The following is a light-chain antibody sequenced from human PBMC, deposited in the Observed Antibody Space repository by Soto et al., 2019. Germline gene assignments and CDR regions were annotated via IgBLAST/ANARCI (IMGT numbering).Light chain of an antibody. J-gene: IGKJ5*01. CDR3: MQGSHYIT. CDR2: NVF. CDR1: QSLVMSDGRTY. V-gene: IGKV2-30*01. Sequence: DIVMTQSPLSLPVTLGQPATISCRSSQSLVMSDGRTYLHWFHQRPGQSPRRLIYNVFIRDSGVPDRFSGSGSGTYFTLKISRVAAEDVGVYYCMQGSHYITFGQGTRLEIK.